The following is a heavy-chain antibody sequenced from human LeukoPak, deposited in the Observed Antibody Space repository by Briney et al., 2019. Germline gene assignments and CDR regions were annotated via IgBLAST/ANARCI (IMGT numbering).Heavy chain of an antibody. CDR3: ARDQAAGTEYDY. J-gene: IGHJ4*02. CDR1: GYTFTSYD. V-gene: IGHV1-18*01. D-gene: IGHD6-13*01. CDR2: VSAYNGNT. Sequence: ASVKVSCKASGYTFTSYDINWVRQATGQGLEWMGWVSAYNGNTNYAQKLQGRVTMTTDTSTSTAYMELRSLRSDDTAVYYCARDQAAGTEYDYWGQGALVTVSS.